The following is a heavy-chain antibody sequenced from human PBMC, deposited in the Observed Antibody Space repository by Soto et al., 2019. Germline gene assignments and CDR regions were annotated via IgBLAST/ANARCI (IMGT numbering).Heavy chain of an antibody. Sequence: GGSLRLSCAASGFTFSSYGMHWVRQAPGKGLEWVAVISYDGSNKYYADSVKGRFTISRDNSKNTLYLQMNSLRAEDTAVYYCAILTPYGDYEILDYWGLGTLVTVSS. J-gene: IGHJ4*02. CDR3: AILTPYGDYEILDY. D-gene: IGHD4-17*01. CDR2: ISYDGSNK. V-gene: IGHV3-30*03. CDR1: GFTFSSYG.